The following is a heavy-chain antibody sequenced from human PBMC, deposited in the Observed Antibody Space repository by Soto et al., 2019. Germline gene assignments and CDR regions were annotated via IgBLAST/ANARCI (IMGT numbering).Heavy chain of an antibody. V-gene: IGHV1-18*01. CDR2: ISPYSGKT. Sequence: ASVKVSCKASGYTFTNNDVCWVRQTPGQGLEWMGWISPYSGKTNYARKFQGRVTMTIDTSTSTAYMEVRSLTSDDTAVYYCAREGLLLLPDYWGQGTLVTVSS. CDR3: AREGLLLLPDY. CDR1: GYTFTNND. J-gene: IGHJ4*02. D-gene: IGHD3-22*01.